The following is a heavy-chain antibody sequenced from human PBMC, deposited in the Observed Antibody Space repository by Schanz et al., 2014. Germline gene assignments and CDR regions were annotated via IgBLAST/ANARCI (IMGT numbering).Heavy chain of an antibody. Sequence: QVQLQESGPGVVKPSETLSLTCTVSGGSISTYYWSWIRQSPGKGLEWIGEVNHGGYTHYNPSLKSRFTVSVDMSKKQFSLRLSSVTAADTAAYYCATWSETRLFHNWGQGTLVTVSS. J-gene: IGHJ4*02. CDR2: VNHGGYT. CDR3: ATWSETRLFHN. CDR1: GGSISTYY. V-gene: IGHV4-59*12. D-gene: IGHD1-7*01.